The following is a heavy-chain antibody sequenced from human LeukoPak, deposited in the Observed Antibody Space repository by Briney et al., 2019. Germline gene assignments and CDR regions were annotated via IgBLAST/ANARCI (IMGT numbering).Heavy chain of an antibody. V-gene: IGHV3-23*01. CDR2: ISGSGGST. D-gene: IGHD6-6*01. CDR3: AKKIVPSTISSSGWFDP. Sequence: GGSLRLSCAASGFTFSSYAMSWVRQAPGKGLEWVSAISGSGGSTYYADSVKGRFTISRDNSKNTLYLQMNNLRAEDTAVYYCAKKIVPSTISSSGWFDPWGQGTLVTVSS. CDR1: GFTFSSYA. J-gene: IGHJ5*02.